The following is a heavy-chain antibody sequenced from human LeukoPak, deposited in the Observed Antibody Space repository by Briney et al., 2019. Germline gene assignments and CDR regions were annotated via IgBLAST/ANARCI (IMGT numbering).Heavy chain of an antibody. J-gene: IGHJ4*02. CDR1: GGSISSYY. V-gene: IGHV4-59*01. CDR3: ARGRIAVAGTKNYFDY. D-gene: IGHD6-19*01. Sequence: SETLSLTCTVSGGSISSYYWSWTRQPPGKGLEWIGDIYYSGSTNYNPSLKNRVTISVDTSKNQFSLKLSSVTAADTAVYYCARGRIAVAGTKNYFDYWGQGTLVTVSS. CDR2: IYYSGST.